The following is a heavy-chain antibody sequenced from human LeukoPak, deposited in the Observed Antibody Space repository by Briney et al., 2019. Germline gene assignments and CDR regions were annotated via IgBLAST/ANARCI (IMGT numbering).Heavy chain of an antibody. Sequence: SETLSLTCAVYGGSFSGYYWSWIRQPPGKGLEWIGEINHSGSTNYNPSLKSRVTISVDTSKNQFSLKLSSVTAADTAVYYCAREGRFYYYYGMTSGAKGPRSPSP. CDR1: GGSFSGYY. V-gene: IGHV4-34*01. CDR2: INHSGST. J-gene: IGHJ6*02. D-gene: IGHD3-16*01. CDR3: AREGRFYYYYGMTS.